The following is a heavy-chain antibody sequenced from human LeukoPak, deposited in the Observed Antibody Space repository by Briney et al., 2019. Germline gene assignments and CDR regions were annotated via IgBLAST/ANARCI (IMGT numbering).Heavy chain of an antibody. J-gene: IGHJ4*02. CDR2: IYYSGST. CDR3: ARHVLLWFGELGALDY. Sequence: SETLSLTCTVSGGSISSSSYYWGWIRQPPGKGLEWIGSIYYSGSTYYNPSLKSRVTISVDTSKNQFSLKLSSVTAADTAVYYCARHVLLWFGELGALDYWGQGTLVTVSS. D-gene: IGHD3-10*01. V-gene: IGHV4-39*01. CDR1: GGSISSSSYY.